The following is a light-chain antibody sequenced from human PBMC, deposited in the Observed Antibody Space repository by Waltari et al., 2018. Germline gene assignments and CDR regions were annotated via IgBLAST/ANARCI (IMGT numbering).Light chain of an antibody. CDR3: ASYTKTSTLV. CDR1: SSDVGAYHY. J-gene: IGLJ2*01. V-gene: IGLV2-14*03. CDR2: NVN. Sequence: QSALTQPASVSGSPGQSITVSCTGTSSDVGAYHYVSWYQQHPGKAPRLILYNVNSRPSGVSHRFAGSKSDNTASLTISGLQAEDEADYYCASYTKTSTLVFGGGTKLTVL.